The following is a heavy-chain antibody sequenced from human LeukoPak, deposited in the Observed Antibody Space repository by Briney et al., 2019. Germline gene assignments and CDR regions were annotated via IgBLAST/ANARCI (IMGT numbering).Heavy chain of an antibody. CDR2: INHSGST. J-gene: IGHJ5*02. CDR1: GGSFSGYY. Sequence: SSQTLSLTCAVYGGSFSGYYWSWNRQPPGQSLELIGEINHSGSTNCNPSLKVRVTISIDKSNNQFSLKLSSVTAADTAVYYCARGNMDTAMAEGNWFDPWGQGTLVTVSS. CDR3: ARGNMDTAMAEGNWFDP. D-gene: IGHD5-18*01. V-gene: IGHV4-34*01.